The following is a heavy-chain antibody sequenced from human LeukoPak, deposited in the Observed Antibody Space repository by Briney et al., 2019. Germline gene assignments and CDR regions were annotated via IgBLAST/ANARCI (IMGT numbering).Heavy chain of an antibody. J-gene: IGHJ6*02. Sequence: PGGSLRLSCAASGFTFSNAWMSWVRQAPGKGLEWVGRIKSKTDGGTTDYAAPVKGRFTISRDDSKNTLCLQMNSLKTEDTAVYYCTNSDYYYGMDVWGQGTTVTVSS. CDR2: IKSKTDGGTT. CDR1: GFTFSNAW. D-gene: IGHD2-15*01. V-gene: IGHV3-15*01. CDR3: TNSDYYYGMDV.